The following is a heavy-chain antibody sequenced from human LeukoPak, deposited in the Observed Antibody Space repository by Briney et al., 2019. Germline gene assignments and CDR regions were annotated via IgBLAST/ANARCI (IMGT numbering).Heavy chain of an antibody. CDR2: IKSDGGT. CDR3: ARAPSEIGGYYPEYFRH. V-gene: IGHV3-74*01. J-gene: IGHJ1*01. CDR1: GITFSTYW. Sequence: PGGSLRLSCAASGITFSTYWMHWVRQAPGKGQVWVSRIKSDGGTNYADSVKGRFTISRDNAKKTVSLQMNSLRPEDTGVYYCARAPSEIGGYYPEYFRHWGQGTLVTVSS. D-gene: IGHD3-22*01.